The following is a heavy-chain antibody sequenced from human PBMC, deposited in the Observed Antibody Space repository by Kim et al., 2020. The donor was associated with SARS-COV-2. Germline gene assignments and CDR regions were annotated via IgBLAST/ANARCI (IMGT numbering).Heavy chain of an antibody. V-gene: IGHV3-33*06. J-gene: IGHJ4*02. CDR1: GFTFSSYA. CDR2: IWYDGSNK. D-gene: IGHD5-18*01. Sequence: GGSLRLSCAASGFTFSSYAMHWVRQAPGKGLEWVAVIWYDGSNKYYADSVKGRFTISRDNSKNTLYLQMNSLRADDTAVYYCAKVPGGYSYGSLFDYWGQGTLVTVSS. CDR3: AKVPGGYSYGSLFDY.